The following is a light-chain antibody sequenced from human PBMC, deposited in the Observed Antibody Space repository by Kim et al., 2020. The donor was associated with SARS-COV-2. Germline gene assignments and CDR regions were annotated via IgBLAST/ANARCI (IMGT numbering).Light chain of an antibody. CDR2: AAS. CDR3: QQSYSLVT. Sequence: DIQMTQYPYSLSASVGDRVTINCRASQNIGKNLNWYQQKSGKVPKVLIFAASFLQTGVPSRFSGSGSGTDFTLSINSLHPEDIATYYCQQSYSLVTFGGGTKVEI. CDR1: QNIGKN. V-gene: IGKV1-39*01. J-gene: IGKJ4*01.